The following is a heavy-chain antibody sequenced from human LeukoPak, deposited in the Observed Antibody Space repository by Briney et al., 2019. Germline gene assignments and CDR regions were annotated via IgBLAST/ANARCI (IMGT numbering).Heavy chain of an antibody. Sequence: ASVEVSCKTSGYTFIDHYIHWVRQAPGQGPEWLGWINPDSGATNYAQKFQGRVTMTRDTAISTVYMGLSSLSSDDTAVYYCARDSSGSYLAFDFWGQGTLVTVSS. CDR1: GYTFIDHY. CDR3: ARDSSGSYLAFDF. V-gene: IGHV1-2*02. J-gene: IGHJ4*02. CDR2: INPDSGAT. D-gene: IGHD1-26*01.